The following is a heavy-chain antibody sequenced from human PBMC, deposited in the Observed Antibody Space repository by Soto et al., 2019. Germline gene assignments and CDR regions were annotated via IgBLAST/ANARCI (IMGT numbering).Heavy chain of an antibody. J-gene: IGHJ4*02. D-gene: IGHD2-2*01. CDR3: ARLNCSSTSCYDILLDY. Sequence: SETLSLTCTVSGGSVSSGGYYWTWIRQHPGKGLEWIGYIYYSGSTYYNPSLKSRVSISVDTSKNQFSLKLSSVTAADTAVYYGARLNCSSTSCYDILLDYWGQGTLVTVSS. CDR2: IYYSGST. V-gene: IGHV4-31*03. CDR1: GGSVSSGGYY.